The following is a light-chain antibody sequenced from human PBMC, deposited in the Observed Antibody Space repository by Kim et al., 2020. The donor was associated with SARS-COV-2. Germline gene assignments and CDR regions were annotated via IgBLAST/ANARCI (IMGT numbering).Light chain of an antibody. V-gene: IGLV6-57*03. J-gene: IGLJ2*01. CDR3: QSYDDTIVV. CDR2: EDY. CDR1: SGPFAGRY. Sequence: GGTLTTSCTRSSGPFAGRYVKWCQQRPGSVPTTVIFEDYQRPSGVPDRFSGSVDSSSNSASLTISGLKTEDEGNYYCQSYDDTIVVFGGGTKLTVL.